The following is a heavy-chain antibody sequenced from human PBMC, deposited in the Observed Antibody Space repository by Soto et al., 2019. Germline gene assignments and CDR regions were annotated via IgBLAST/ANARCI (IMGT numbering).Heavy chain of an antibody. CDR3: AKTTDHSSSWYDY. CDR1: GFPFSSDA. D-gene: IGHD6-13*01. Sequence: GGSLSPPFEASGFPFSSDALRWFRLLPGKGLEWVSAISGSGGSTYYADSVKGRFTISRDNSKNTLYLQMNSLRAEDTAVYYCAKTTDHSSSWYDYWGQGTLVTVSS. J-gene: IGHJ4*02. CDR2: ISGSGGST. V-gene: IGHV3-23*01.